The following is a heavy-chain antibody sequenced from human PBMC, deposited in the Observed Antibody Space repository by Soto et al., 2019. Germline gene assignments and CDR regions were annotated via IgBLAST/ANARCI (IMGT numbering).Heavy chain of an antibody. CDR3: ARAEGIVGAVYYYCGMDV. D-gene: IGHD1-26*01. CDR1: GYTFTSYY. CDR2: INPSGGST. Sequence: QVQLVQSGAEVKKPGASVKVSCKASGYTFTSYYMHWVRQAPGQGLEWMGIINPSGGSTSYAQKCQGRVTMTRHTSTSTVYMELSSLRSEDTAVYYCARAEGIVGAVYYYCGMDVWGQGTTVTVSS. J-gene: IGHJ6*02. V-gene: IGHV1-46*01.